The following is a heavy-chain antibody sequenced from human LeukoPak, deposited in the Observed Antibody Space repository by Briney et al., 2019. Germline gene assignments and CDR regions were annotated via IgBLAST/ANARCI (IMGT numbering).Heavy chain of an antibody. D-gene: IGHD3-16*02. CDR3: ARVSGLRLGELSY. Sequence: SVKVSCKASGGTFSSYAISWVRQAPGQGLEWMGRIIPILSIANYAQKFQGRVTITADKSTSTAYMELSSLRSDDTAVYYCARVSGLRLGELSYWGQGTLVTVSS. V-gene: IGHV1-69*04. J-gene: IGHJ4*02. CDR2: IIPILSIA. CDR1: GGTFSSYA.